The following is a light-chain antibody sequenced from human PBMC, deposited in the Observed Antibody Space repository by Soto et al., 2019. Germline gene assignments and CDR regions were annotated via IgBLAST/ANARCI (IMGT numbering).Light chain of an antibody. CDR3: CSYAGRYSYV. CDR1: NSDVGGSKS. V-gene: IGLV2-11*01. Sequence: QSVLTQPRSVSGSPGQSVTFSCTGTNSDVGGSKSVSWYQQHPGKAPKLMIYDDIKRPSGVPDRFSGSKSGNTASLTISGLQAEDEADYYCCSYAGRYSYVFGTGTKVTV. CDR2: DDI. J-gene: IGLJ1*01.